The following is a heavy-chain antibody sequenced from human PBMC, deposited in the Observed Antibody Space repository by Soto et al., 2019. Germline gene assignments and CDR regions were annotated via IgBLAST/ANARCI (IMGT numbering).Heavy chain of an antibody. CDR2: IYYSGST. CDR1: GGSISSYY. V-gene: IGHV4-59*01. J-gene: IGHJ4*02. CDR3: ARTDYYGSGSSDY. D-gene: IGHD3-10*01. Sequence: SETLSLTCTVSGGSISSYYLSWIRQPPGKGLEWIGYIYYSGSTNYNPSLKSRVTISVDTSKNQFSLKLSSVTAADTAVYYCARTDYYGSGSSDYWGQGTLVTVSS.